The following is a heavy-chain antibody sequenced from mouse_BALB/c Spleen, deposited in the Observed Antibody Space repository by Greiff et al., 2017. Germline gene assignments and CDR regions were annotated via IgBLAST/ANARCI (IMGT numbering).Heavy chain of an antibody. CDR3: ARRMVTTPYYFDY. CDR1: GFTFSSYG. CDR2: ISSGGSYT. J-gene: IGHJ2*01. Sequence: EVQGVESGGDLVKPGGSLKLSCAASGFTFSSYGMSWVRRTPDKRLEWVATISSGGSYTYYPDSVKGRFTISRDNAKNTLYLQMSSLKSEDTAMYYCARRMVTTPYYFDYWGQGTTLTVSS. V-gene: IGHV5-6*01. D-gene: IGHD2-1*01.